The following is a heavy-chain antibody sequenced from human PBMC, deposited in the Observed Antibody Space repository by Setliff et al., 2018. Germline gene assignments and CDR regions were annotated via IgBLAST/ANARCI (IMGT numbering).Heavy chain of an antibody. CDR2: IGAYNGNT. CDR3: ARGANPGEGYCSGGSCYTCVY. Sequence: ASVKVSCKASGYTFTNYGVTWVRQAPGQGLGWMGWIGAYNGNTYNAHKFQGRVTMTSDTSTSTAYMELSSLRSEDTAVYYCARGANPGEGYCSGGSCYTCVYWGQGTLVTVSS. J-gene: IGHJ4*02. CDR1: GYTFTNYG. D-gene: IGHD2-15*01. V-gene: IGHV1-18*01.